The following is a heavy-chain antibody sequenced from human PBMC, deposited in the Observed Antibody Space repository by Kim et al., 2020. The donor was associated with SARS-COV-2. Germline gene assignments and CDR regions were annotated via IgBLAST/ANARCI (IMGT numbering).Heavy chain of an antibody. Sequence: ASVKVSCKASGYTFTSYYMHWVRQAPGQGLEWMGIINPSGGSTSYAQKFQGRVTMTRYTSTSTVYMELSSLRSEDTAVYYCARADRIVGATSWFDPWGQGTLVTVSS. CDR3: ARADRIVGATSWFDP. CDR1: GYTFTSYY. CDR2: INPSGGST. J-gene: IGHJ5*02. V-gene: IGHV1-46*01. D-gene: IGHD1-26*01.